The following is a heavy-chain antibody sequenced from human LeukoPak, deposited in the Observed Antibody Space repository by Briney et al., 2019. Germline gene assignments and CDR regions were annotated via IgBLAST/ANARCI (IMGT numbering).Heavy chain of an antibody. CDR2: IIPILGTA. CDR3: ARATSTAPFDY. D-gene: IGHD2-21*02. V-gene: IGHV1-69*13. CDR1: GGTFSSYA. Sequence: SVKVSCKASGGTFSSYAISWVRQAPGQGLEWMGGIIPILGTANYAQKFQDRVTITADESTTTAYMELSSLRSEDTALYYCARATSTAPFDYWGQGTLVTVSS. J-gene: IGHJ4*02.